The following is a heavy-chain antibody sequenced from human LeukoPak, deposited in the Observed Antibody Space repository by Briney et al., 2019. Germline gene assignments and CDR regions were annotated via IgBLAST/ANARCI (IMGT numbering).Heavy chain of an antibody. D-gene: IGHD3-3*01. CDR2: ISSNGGST. CDR1: GFTFSSYA. J-gene: IGHJ6*02. CDR3: ARDGVTIFGVVIGYGMDV. Sequence: GGSLRLSCAASGFTFSSYAMHWVRQAPGKGLEYVSAISSNGGSTYYANSVKGRFTISRDNSKNTLYLQMGSLRAEDMAVYYCARDGVTIFGVVIGYGMDVWGQGTTVTVSS. V-gene: IGHV3-64*01.